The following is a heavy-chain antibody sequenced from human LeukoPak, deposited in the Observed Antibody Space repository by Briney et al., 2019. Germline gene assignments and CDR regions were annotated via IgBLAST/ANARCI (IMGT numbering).Heavy chain of an antibody. CDR2: INHSGST. V-gene: IGHV4-34*01. D-gene: IGHD4-17*01. CDR1: GGSFSGYY. CDR3: AREEYGDYVGY. J-gene: IGHJ4*02. Sequence: PSETLSLTCAVYGGSFSGYYWSWIRQPPGKGLEWMGEINHSGSTNYSPSLKSRVTISVDTSKNQFSLKLSSVTAADTAVYYCAREEYGDYVGYWGQGTLVTVAS.